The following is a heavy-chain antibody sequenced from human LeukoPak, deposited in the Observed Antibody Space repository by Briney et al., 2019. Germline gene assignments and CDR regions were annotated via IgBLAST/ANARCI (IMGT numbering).Heavy chain of an antibody. Sequence: PGESLKISCKGSGSMFTAYWIGWVRQLPGKGLEWMGIFYPGDSDTRYSPSFQGQVTISADKSISTAYLQWSSLKASDTAIYYCVRHGDGGYSYGYGYWGQGTLVTVSS. CDR1: GSMFTAYW. CDR3: VRHGDGGYSYGYGY. CDR2: FYPGDSDT. J-gene: IGHJ4*02. D-gene: IGHD5-18*01. V-gene: IGHV5-51*01.